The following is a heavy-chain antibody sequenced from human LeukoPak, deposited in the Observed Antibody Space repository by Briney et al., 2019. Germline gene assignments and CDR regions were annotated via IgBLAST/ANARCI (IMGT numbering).Heavy chain of an antibody. CDR3: EWFGESFNGGMDV. CDR2: IGSDGST. CDR1: GFDFSGYA. V-gene: IGHV3-23*01. Sequence: PGGSLRLSCAASGFDFSGYAMSWVRQAPGKGLEWVAGIGSDGSTHTAESVKGRFAISRDNSKSTLYLQMNSLRVDDTAVYYCEWFGESFNGGMDVWGQGTTVTVSS. J-gene: IGHJ6*02. D-gene: IGHD3-10*01.